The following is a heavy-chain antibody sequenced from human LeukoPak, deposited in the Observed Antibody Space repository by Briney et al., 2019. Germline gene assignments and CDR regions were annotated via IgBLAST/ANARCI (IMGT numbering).Heavy chain of an antibody. CDR3: ARGPRAVNHYYYYGMDV. CDR2: INHSGST. D-gene: IGHD1-14*01. V-gene: IGHV4-34*01. CDR1: GGSFSGYY. J-gene: IGHJ6*02. Sequence: SETLSLTCAVYGGSFSGYYWGWIRQPPGKGLEWIGEINHSGSTNYNPSLKSRVTISVDTSKNQFSLKLSSVTAADTAVYYCARGPRAVNHYYYYGMDVWGQGTTVTVSS.